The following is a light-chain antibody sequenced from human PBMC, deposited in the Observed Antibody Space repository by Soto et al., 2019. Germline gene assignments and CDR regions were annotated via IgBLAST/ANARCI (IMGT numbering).Light chain of an antibody. CDR3: QSYDSSLSADYV. CDR2: GNS. Sequence: QSVLTHPPSVSGAPGQRVTISCTGSTSNIGAGYDVYWYQHLPGTAPKLLIYGNSNRPSGVPDRFSGSKSGTSASLAITGLQAEDEADYYCQSYDSSLSADYVFGTGTKLTVL. V-gene: IGLV1-40*01. CDR1: TSNIGAGYD. J-gene: IGLJ1*01.